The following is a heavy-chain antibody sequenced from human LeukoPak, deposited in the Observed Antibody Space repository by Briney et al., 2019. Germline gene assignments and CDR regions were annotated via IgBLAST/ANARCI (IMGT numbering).Heavy chain of an antibody. Sequence: GGSLRLSCAASGFTVSSNYMSWVRQAPGKGLEWVSVIYSGGSTYYADSVKGRFTISRDNSKNTLYLQMNSLRAEDTAVYYCARALGSSGWYDFQHWGQGTLVTVSS. CDR1: GFTVSSNY. CDR3: ARALGSSGWYDFQH. D-gene: IGHD6-19*01. J-gene: IGHJ1*01. V-gene: IGHV3-66*01. CDR2: IYSGGST.